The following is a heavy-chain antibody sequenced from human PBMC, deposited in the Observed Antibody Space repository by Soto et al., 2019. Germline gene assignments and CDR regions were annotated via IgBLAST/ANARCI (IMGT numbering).Heavy chain of an antibody. CDR3: ARVETPFDYYYYTDF. CDR1: GFTFSSYG. J-gene: IGHJ6*03. V-gene: IGHV3-33*01. CDR2: IWYDGSNK. Sequence: QVQLVESGGGVVQPGRSLRLSCAASGFTFSSYGMHWVRQAPGKGLEWVAVIWYDGSNKYYADSVKGRFSISRHNSKNTLYLQMNSLGAEDTAVYYCARVETPFDYYYYTDFWGKCTTVTVSS.